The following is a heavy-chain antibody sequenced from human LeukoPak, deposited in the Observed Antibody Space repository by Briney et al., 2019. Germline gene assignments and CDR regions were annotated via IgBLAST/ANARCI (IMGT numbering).Heavy chain of an antibody. CDR3: ARSRATSGEAFDI. V-gene: IGHV3-9*03. CDR1: GFTFDDYA. CDR2: ISWNSGNI. J-gene: IGHJ3*02. Sequence: GRSLRLSCAASGFTFDDYAMHWVRQAPGKGLEWVSGISWNSGNIGYADSVKGRFTISRDNAKNSLYLQMNSLRAEDMALYYCARSRATSGEAFDIWGQGTMVTVSS. D-gene: IGHD5-12*01.